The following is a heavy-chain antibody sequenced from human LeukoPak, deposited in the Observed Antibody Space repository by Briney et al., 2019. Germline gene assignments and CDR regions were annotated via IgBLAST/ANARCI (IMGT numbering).Heavy chain of an antibody. CDR3: ARGRGYSNYVLDY. D-gene: IGHD4-11*01. Sequence: SETLSLTYAVYGGSFSGYYWSWIRQPPGKGLEWIGEINHSGSTNYNPSLKSRVTISVDTSKNQFSLKLSSVTAADTAVYYCARGRGYSNYVLDYWGQGTLVTVSS. V-gene: IGHV4-34*01. CDR2: INHSGST. J-gene: IGHJ4*02. CDR1: GGSFSGYY.